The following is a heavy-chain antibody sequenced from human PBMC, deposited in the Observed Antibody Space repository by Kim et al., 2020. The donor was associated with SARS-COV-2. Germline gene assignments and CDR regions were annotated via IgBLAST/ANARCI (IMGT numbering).Heavy chain of an antibody. CDR2: T. J-gene: IGHJ4*02. V-gene: IGHV3-74*01. CDR3: ASRIYTSFDS. Sequence: TSDAESVKGRFTLSRDNAKKPLDLQMNSWNTEDTAMYYCASRIYTSFDSWGQGTLVTVSS.